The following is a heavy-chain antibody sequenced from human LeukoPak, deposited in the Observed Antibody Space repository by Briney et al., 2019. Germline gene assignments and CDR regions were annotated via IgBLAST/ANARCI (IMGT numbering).Heavy chain of an antibody. CDR1: GFVFTSYG. CDR2: ISANDGKT. V-gene: IGHV1-18*01. J-gene: IGHJ4*02. D-gene: IGHD2-8*01. Sequence: ASVKVSCKASGFVFTSYGFTWVRQAPGQGLEWMGWISANDGKTHYSEKHQGRVTMSTDTVTSTAYMELRSLRSDDTAVYYCVRGMGGYWGQGTPVTVST. CDR3: VRGMGGY.